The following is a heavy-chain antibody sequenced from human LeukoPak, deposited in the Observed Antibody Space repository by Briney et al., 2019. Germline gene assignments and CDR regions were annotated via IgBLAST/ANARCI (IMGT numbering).Heavy chain of an antibody. J-gene: IGHJ4*02. V-gene: IGHV3-15*01. CDR3: AKDYPSLYSYDTSGLFFDY. Sequence: PGGSLRLSCAASGLTFSDAWMHWVRQSPGKGLEWVGRVQSKSDGGTTDHAAPVRGRFTISRDDSKNTLFLQMNSLRAEDTAVYYCAKDYPSLYSYDTSGLFFDYWGQGVLLTVSS. CDR2: VQSKSDGGTT. CDR1: GLTFSDAW. D-gene: IGHD3-22*01.